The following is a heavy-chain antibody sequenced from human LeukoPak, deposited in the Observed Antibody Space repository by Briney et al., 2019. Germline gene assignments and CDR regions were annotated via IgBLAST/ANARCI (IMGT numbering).Heavy chain of an antibody. CDR1: GGSMSTYY. CDR3: AREKSPDYCSGASCYFDY. D-gene: IGHD2-15*01. V-gene: IGHV4-59*01. J-gene: IGHJ4*02. Sequence: SETLSLTCTVSGGSMSTYYWTWIRQSPVKGLEWVGDIHYSGSTYYNPSLQSRVTISGDTSKNQFSLKLSSVTAADTAVYYCAREKSPDYCSGASCYFDYWGQGTLVTVSP. CDR2: IHYSGST.